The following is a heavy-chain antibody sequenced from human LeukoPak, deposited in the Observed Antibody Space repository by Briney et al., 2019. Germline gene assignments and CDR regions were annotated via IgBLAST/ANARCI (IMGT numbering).Heavy chain of an antibody. CDR2: ISGSGGST. D-gene: IGHD1-20*01. CDR1: GFTFSSYE. CDR3: AKDGITGTTFRYYFDY. J-gene: IGHJ4*02. V-gene: IGHV3-23*01. Sequence: GGSLRLSCAASGFTFSSYEMSWVRQAPGKGLEWVSAISGSGGSTYYADSVKGRFTISRDNSKNTLYLQMNSLRAEDTAVYYCAKDGITGTTFRYYFDYWGQGTLVTVSS.